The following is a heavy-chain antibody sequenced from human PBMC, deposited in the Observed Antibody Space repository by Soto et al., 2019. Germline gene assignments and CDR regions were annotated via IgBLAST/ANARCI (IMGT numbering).Heavy chain of an antibody. V-gene: IGHV4-59*01. J-gene: IGHJ4*02. Sequence: SETLSLTCTVSGGSISSYYWNWIRQSPGKGLEWIGYIFYSGSTNYNPSLKSRVTISIDTSENQFSLKMSSVTAADTAVYYCARSYDFWSGYFNFWGQGTLVTVSS. CDR3: ARSYDFWSGYFNF. D-gene: IGHD3-3*01. CDR1: GGSISSYY. CDR2: IFYSGST.